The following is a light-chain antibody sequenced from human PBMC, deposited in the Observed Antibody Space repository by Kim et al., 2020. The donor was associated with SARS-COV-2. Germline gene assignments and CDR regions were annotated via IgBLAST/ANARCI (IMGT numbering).Light chain of an antibody. CDR3: QQYNSYSHS. CDR1: QSINSW. J-gene: IGKJ2*03. CDR2: KAS. Sequence: SATVGDRVTITCRASQSINSWLAWYQQKPGKAPKLLIYKASSLVSGVPSRFSGSGSGTEFILTISSLQPDDFATYYCQQYNSYSHSFGQGTKLEI. V-gene: IGKV1-5*03.